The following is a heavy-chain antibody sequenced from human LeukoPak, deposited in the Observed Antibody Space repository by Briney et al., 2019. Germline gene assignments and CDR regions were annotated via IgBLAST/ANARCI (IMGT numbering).Heavy chain of an antibody. CDR3: AKSSTVVTTYFDY. Sequence: GGSLRLSCAASGFTFGSYAMSWVRQAPGKGLEWVSASGSGGSTYYADSVKGRFTISRDNSKNTLYLQMNSLRAEDTAVYYCAKSSTVVTTYFDYWGQGALVTVSS. D-gene: IGHD4-23*01. J-gene: IGHJ4*02. CDR2: SGSGGST. CDR1: GFTFGSYA. V-gene: IGHV3-23*01.